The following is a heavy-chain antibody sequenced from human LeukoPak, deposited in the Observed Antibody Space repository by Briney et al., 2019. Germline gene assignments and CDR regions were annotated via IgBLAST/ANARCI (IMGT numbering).Heavy chain of an antibody. CDR2: ISYDGSNK. D-gene: IGHD6-13*01. CDR1: GFHFSSYA. Sequence: GGSLRLLCAASGFHFSSYAMHWVRQAPGKGLEGVAVISYDGSNKYYADSVKGRFTISRDNSKNTLYLQMNSLRAEDTAVYYCARVGKAAAGLDYWGQGTLVTVSS. J-gene: IGHJ4*02. CDR3: ARVGKAAAGLDY. V-gene: IGHV3-30-3*01.